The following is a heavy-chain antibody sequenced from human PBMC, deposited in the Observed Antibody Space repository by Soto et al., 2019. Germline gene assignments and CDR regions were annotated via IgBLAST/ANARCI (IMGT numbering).Heavy chain of an antibody. CDR2: ISGRGGSM. D-gene: IGHD6-13*01. CDR3: AKDHTPDLEAAGKVPLGYYYGMDV. V-gene: IGHV3-23*01. J-gene: IGHJ6*02. CDR1: GFTFSIYA. Sequence: GGSLRLSCAASGFTFSIYAMSWVRQAPGKGLEWVSGISGRGGSMYYADSVKGRFTISRDNSENTLYLQMNSLRAEDMAVYYCAKDHTPDLEAAGKVPLGYYYGMDVWGQGTTVTVSS.